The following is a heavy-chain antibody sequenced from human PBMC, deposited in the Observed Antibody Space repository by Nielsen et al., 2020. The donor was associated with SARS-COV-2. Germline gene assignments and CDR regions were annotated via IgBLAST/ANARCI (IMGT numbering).Heavy chain of an antibody. CDR2: INPSDGDT. CDR3: ARAPSTFYGMDV. V-gene: IGHV1-46*01. CDR1: GYTFTDYY. Sequence: ASVKVSCKASGYTFTDYYIRWVRQAPGQGLEWMGMINPSDGDTSYAQKFQGRVTMTRDTSTSTVYMDLSSLRSEDTAVYYCARAPSTFYGMDVWGQGTTDTVSS. J-gene: IGHJ6*02. D-gene: IGHD3-16*01.